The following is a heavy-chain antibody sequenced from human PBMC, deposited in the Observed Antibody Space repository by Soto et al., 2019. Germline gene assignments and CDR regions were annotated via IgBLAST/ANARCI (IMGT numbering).Heavy chain of an antibody. Sequence: PGGSLRLSCAASGFTFNSYWMIWVRQAPGKGLEWVANIKQDGSEKYYVDSVKGRFTISRDNAKKSLYLQMNSLRAEDTAVYYCASRGVVTTDYYYGLDVWGQGTTVTVSS. CDR1: GFTFNSYW. CDR2: IKQDGSEK. CDR3: ASRGVVTTDYYYGLDV. V-gene: IGHV3-7*03. J-gene: IGHJ6*02. D-gene: IGHD3-3*01.